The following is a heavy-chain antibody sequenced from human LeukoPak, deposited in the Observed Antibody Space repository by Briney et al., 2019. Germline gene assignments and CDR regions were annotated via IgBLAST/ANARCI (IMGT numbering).Heavy chain of an antibody. CDR3: ARTHTRTVVPAAYFDY. V-gene: IGHV3-74*01. D-gene: IGHD2-2*01. J-gene: IGHJ4*02. Sequence: PGGSLRLSCAASGFTFSSYWMHWVRQAPGKGLVWVSRINSDGSSTSYADSVKGRFTISRDNAKNSLSLQMNSLRAEDTAVYYCARTHTRTVVPAAYFDYWGQGTLVTVSS. CDR2: INSDGSST. CDR1: GFTFSSYW.